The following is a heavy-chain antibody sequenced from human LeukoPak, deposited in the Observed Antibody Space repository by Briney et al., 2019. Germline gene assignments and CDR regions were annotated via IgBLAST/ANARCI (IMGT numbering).Heavy chain of an antibody. Sequence: GGSLRRSCAASGFTFSSYAMSWVRQAPGKGLEWVSAISGSGGSTYYADSVKGRFTISRDNSKNTLYLQMNSLRAEDTAVYYCAKDLYSSGWYYFDYWGQGTLVTVSS. D-gene: IGHD6-19*01. CDR1: GFTFSSYA. CDR3: AKDLYSSGWYYFDY. V-gene: IGHV3-23*01. CDR2: ISGSGGST. J-gene: IGHJ4*02.